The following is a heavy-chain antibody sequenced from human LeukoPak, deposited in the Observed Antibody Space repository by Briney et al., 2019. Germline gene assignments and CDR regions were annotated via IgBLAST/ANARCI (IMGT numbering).Heavy chain of an antibody. D-gene: IGHD2-21*02. CDR2: ISGSGGST. Sequence: PGGSLRLSCAGSGFTFSNYAMHWVRLAPGKGLEWVSAISGSGGSTYYADSVKGRFTISRDNSKNTLYLQMNSLRAEDTAVYYCAKGAGHIVVVTAGFDYWGQGTLVTVSS. CDR1: GFTFSNYA. J-gene: IGHJ4*02. CDR3: AKGAGHIVVVTAGFDY. V-gene: IGHV3-23*01.